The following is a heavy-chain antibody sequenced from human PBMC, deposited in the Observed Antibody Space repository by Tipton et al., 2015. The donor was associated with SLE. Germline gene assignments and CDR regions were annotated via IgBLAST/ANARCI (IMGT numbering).Heavy chain of an antibody. CDR1: GGSISSYY. D-gene: IGHD6-13*01. V-gene: IGHV4-59*12. CDR3: ARGGIAAAAIFYGMDV. J-gene: IGHJ6*02. Sequence: TLSLTCTVSGGSISSYYWSWIRQPPGKGLEWIGYIYYSGSTNYNPSLKSRVTISVDTSKNQFSLKLSSVTAADTAVYYCARGGIAAAAIFYGMDVWGQGTTVTVSS. CDR2: IYYSGST.